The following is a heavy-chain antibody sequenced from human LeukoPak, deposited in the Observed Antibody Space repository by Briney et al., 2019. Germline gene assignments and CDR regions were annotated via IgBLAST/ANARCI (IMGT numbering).Heavy chain of an antibody. D-gene: IGHD4-11*01. CDR3: ARADSTLHSFDY. V-gene: IGHV4-34*01. CDR1: GGSFSGYY. Sequence: PSETLSLTCAVYGGSFSGYYWSWIRQPPGKGLEWIGEINHSGSTNYNPSLKSRVTISVDTSKNQFSLELSSVTAADTAVYYCARADSTLHSFDYWGQGTLVTVSS. J-gene: IGHJ4*02. CDR2: INHSGST.